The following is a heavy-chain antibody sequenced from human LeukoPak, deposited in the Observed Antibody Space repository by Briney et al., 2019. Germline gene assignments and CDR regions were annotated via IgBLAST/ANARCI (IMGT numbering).Heavy chain of an antibody. CDR1: GGTFSSYA. CDR2: IIPILGIA. Sequence: ASVKVSCKASGGTFSSYAISWVRQAPGQGLEWMGRIIPILGIANYAQKFQGRVTITADKSTSTAYMELSSLRSEDTAVYYCARDVGQTRQQLADYYFGYWGQGTLVTVSS. D-gene: IGHD6-13*01. V-gene: IGHV1-69*04. J-gene: IGHJ4*02. CDR3: ARDVGQTRQQLADYYFGY.